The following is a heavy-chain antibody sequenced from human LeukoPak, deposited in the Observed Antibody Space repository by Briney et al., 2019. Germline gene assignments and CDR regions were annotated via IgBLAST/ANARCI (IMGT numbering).Heavy chain of an antibody. J-gene: IGHJ4*02. CDR2: INPSGGST. Sequence: ASVKVSCKASGYTFTSYYMHWVRQAPGQGLEWMGIINPSGGSTSYAQKFQGRVTMTRDTSTSTVYMELSSLRSEDTAVYYCAREADIAAAGGYFDYWGQGTPVTVSS. CDR1: GYTFTSYY. D-gene: IGHD6-13*01. CDR3: AREADIAAAGGYFDY. V-gene: IGHV1-46*01.